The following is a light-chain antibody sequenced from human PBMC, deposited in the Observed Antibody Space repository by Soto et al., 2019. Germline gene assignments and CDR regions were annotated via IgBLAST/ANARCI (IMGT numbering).Light chain of an antibody. Sequence: EIVMTQSPATLSVSPGERATLSCRASQSVSSNLAWYQQNPGQAPRLLIYGASTRATGIPARFSGGGYGTEFTLTISSLQSEDVAVYYCQQYNNWWTFGQGTKVEIK. CDR1: QSVSSN. J-gene: IGKJ1*01. V-gene: IGKV3-15*01. CDR3: QQYNNWWT. CDR2: GAS.